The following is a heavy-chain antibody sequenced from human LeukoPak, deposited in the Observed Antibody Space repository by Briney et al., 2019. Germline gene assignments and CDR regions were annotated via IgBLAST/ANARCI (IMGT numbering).Heavy chain of an antibody. CDR2: IYPGDSDT. CDR1: GYSFTSYW. D-gene: IGHD4-11*01. CDR3: ARQRYSNYVERNWFDP. V-gene: IGHV5-51*01. J-gene: IGHJ5*02. Sequence: PGESLKISCKGSGYSFTSYWIGWVRQMPGKGLEWMGIIYPGDSDTRYSPSFQGQVTISADKSISTAYLQWSSLKASDTAMYYSARQRYSNYVERNWFDPWGQGTLVTVSS.